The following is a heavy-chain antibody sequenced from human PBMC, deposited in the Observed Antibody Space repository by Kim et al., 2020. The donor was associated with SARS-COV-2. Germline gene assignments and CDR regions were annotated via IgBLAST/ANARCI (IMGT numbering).Heavy chain of an antibody. V-gene: IGHV4-59*08. D-gene: IGHD5-12*01. CDR3: ARLRSGGFDY. CDR2: VYYGGTT. J-gene: IGHJ4*02. Sequence: SETLSPTCTVSGGSVTSLYWSWIRQPPGKGLEYIGYVYYGGTTNYNPSLESRLSMSIDKSKNQFSLTLRSVTATDTGVYYCARLRSGGFDYWGQGTLVTV. CDR1: GGSVTSLY.